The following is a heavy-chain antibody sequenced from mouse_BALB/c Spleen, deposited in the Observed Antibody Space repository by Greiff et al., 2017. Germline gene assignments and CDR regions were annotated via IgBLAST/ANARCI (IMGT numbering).Heavy chain of an antibody. Sequence: ESGPGILQPSQTLSLTCSFSGFSLSTSGMGVSWIRQPSGKGLEWLAHIYWDDDKRYNPSLKSRLTISKDTSSNQVFLKITSVDTADTATYYCARRGDSSASWFAYWGQGTLVTVSA. CDR3: ARRGDSSASWFAY. CDR1: GFSLSTSGMG. D-gene: IGHD3-2*01. CDR2: IYWDDDK. V-gene: IGHV8-12*01. J-gene: IGHJ3*01.